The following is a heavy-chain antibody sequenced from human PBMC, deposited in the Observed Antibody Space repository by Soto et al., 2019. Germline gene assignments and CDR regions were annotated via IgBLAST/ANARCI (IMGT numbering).Heavy chain of an antibody. CDR2: IHYTGST. J-gene: IGHJ5*02. CDR1: GGSMSRYY. V-gene: IGHV4-59*01. CDR3: ARDLTISSTDGPLDP. Sequence: SESLSLTWTVYGGSMSRYYWTWIRQPPGKGLEWIGNIHYTGSTNYNPSLKSRVTILLGTSTSQFSLKVSSVTAADTAVYYCARDLTISSTDGPLDPWGHGTLVTVSS. D-gene: IGHD1-1*01.